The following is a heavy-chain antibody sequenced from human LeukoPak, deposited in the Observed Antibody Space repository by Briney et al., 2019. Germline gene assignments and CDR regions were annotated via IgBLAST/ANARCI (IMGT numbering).Heavy chain of an antibody. Sequence: GSLRLSCAASGFTFSSYGMHWVRQAPGKGLEWVAVIWYDGSNKYYADSVKGRFTISRDNSKNTLYLQMNSLRAEDTAVYYCAREGPMTRSGSYDYWGRGTLVTVSS. J-gene: IGHJ4*02. CDR3: AREGPMTRSGSYDY. V-gene: IGHV3-33*01. CDR2: IWYDGSNK. CDR1: GFTFSSYG. D-gene: IGHD1-26*01.